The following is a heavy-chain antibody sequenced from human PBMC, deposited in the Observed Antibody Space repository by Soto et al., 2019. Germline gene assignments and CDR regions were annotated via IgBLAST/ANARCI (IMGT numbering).Heavy chain of an antibody. CDR3: ARPIGGGTTGTTLNDAFDI. V-gene: IGHV5-51*01. D-gene: IGHD1-1*01. CDR1: GYSFTSYW. J-gene: IGHJ3*02. CDR2: IYPGDSDT. Sequence: GESLKISCKGSGYSFTSYWIGWVRQMPGKGLEWMGIIYPGDSDTRYSPSFQGQVTISADKSISTAYLQWSSLKASDTAMYYCARPIGGGTTGTTLNDAFDIWGQGTMVTVSS.